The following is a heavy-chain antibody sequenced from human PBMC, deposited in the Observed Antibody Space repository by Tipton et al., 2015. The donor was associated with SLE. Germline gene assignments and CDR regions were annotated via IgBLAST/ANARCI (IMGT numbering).Heavy chain of an antibody. CDR3: ARSPLEFYDFWNGYFDF. J-gene: IGHJ4*02. CDR2: IYYSGRT. D-gene: IGHD3-3*01. Sequence: LRLSCTVSGGSIGSYYWSWIRQPPGKGLEWIGYIYYSGRTNYNPSLKSRISMSLDTSKNQFSLNLSSVTAADTAVYYCARSPLEFYDFWNGYFDFWGQGTLVTASS. V-gene: IGHV4-59*01. CDR1: GGSIGSYY.